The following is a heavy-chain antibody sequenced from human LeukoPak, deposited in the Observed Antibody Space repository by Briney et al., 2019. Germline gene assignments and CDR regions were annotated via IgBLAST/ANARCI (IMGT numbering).Heavy chain of an antibody. CDR2: ISGSGGST. CDR1: GFTFSSYA. V-gene: IGHV3-23*01. Sequence: GGSLRLSCAASGFTFSSYAMSWVRQAPVKGLEWVSAISGSGGSTYYADSVKGRFTISRDNSKNTLYLQMNSLRAEDTAVYYCAKDYGFGELSWGYYFAYWGQGTLVTVSS. CDR3: AKDYGFGELSWGYYFAY. D-gene: IGHD3-10*01. J-gene: IGHJ4*02.